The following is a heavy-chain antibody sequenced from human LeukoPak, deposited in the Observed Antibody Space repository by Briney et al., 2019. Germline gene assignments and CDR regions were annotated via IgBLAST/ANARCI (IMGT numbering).Heavy chain of an antibody. CDR2: IKQDGSEK. V-gene: IGHV3-7*03. D-gene: IGHD3-3*01. J-gene: IGHJ4*02. CDR3: ARVYYDFWSGYPYYFDY. CDR1: GITFSSYW. Sequence: PGGSLRLSCAASGITFSSYWMNWVRQAPGKGLEWVANIKQDGSEKYYVDSAKGRFTISRDNAKNSLYLQMNSLRAEDTAVYYCARVYYDFWSGYPYYFDYWGQGTLVTVSS.